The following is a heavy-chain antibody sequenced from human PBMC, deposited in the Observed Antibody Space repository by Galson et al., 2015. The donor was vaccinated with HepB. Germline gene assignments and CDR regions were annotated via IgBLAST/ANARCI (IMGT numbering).Heavy chain of an antibody. V-gene: IGHV3-30*18. CDR3: TKGAYRNILMSGGWFDP. CDR1: GFTFSTSG. J-gene: IGHJ5*02. D-gene: IGHD1/OR15-1a*01. Sequence: SLRLSCAASGFTFSTSGMHWVRQAPGRGLEWVAAISDDGSNKHSADSVKGRFFISRDNSNNTVFLQMNSLRVEDTAVYYRTKGAYRNILMSGGWFDPWGQGTLVSVSS. CDR2: ISDDGSNK.